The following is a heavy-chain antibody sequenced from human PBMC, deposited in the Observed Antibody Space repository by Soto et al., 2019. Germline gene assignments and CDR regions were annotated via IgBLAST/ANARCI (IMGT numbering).Heavy chain of an antibody. CDR1: GGSISSGGYS. Sequence: KPSETLSLTCAVSGGSISSGGYSWSWIRQPPGKGLEWIGYIYHSGSTYYNPSLKSRVTISVDRSKNQFSLKLSSVTAADTAVYYCARYSSSWSFDYWGQGTLVTVSS. V-gene: IGHV4-30-2*01. CDR2: IYHSGST. J-gene: IGHJ4*02. D-gene: IGHD6-13*01. CDR3: ARYSSSWSFDY.